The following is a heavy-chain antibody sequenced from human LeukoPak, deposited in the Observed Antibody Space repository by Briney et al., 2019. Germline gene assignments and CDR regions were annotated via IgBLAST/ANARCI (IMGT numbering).Heavy chain of an antibody. D-gene: IGHD2-21*02. CDR1: GGSISSYY. CDR3: ARVHAYCGGDCYSW. CDR2: IYTSGST. J-gene: IGHJ4*02. Sequence: PSETLSLTCTVSGGSISSYYWSWIRQPAGKGLEWIGRIYTSGSTNYNPSLKSRATMSVDTSKNQFSLKLSSVTAADTAVYYCARVHAYCGGDCYSWWGQGTLVTVSS. V-gene: IGHV4-4*07.